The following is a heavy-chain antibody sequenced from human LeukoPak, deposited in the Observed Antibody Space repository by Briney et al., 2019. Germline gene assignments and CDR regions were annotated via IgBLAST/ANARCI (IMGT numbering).Heavy chain of an antibody. Sequence: GASVKVSCNASGYTFSSDDINWVRQATGQGLEWMGWMNPNSGNTGYVQKFQGRVTMTRNTSISTAYMELSSLRSDDTAVYYCARAKTKVVVATVYYYYGMDVWGQGTTVTVSS. V-gene: IGHV1-8*01. CDR3: ARAKTKVVVATVYYYYGMDV. J-gene: IGHJ6*02. CDR2: MNPNSGNT. D-gene: IGHD2-15*01. CDR1: GYTFSSDD.